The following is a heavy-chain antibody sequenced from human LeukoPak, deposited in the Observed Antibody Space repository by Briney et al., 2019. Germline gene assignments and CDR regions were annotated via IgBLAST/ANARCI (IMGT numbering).Heavy chain of an antibody. J-gene: IGHJ4*02. Sequence: ASVKVSCKASGYTFTNYGISWVRQAPGQGLEWMGWISAYNGNTNYAQKVQGRVTMTTETYTSTAYMELRSLRSDDTAVYYCARDTYCSGGSCYSNYFDYWGQGTLVTVSS. CDR3: ARDTYCSGGSCYSNYFDY. CDR1: GYTFTNYG. D-gene: IGHD2-15*01. V-gene: IGHV1-18*01. CDR2: ISAYNGNT.